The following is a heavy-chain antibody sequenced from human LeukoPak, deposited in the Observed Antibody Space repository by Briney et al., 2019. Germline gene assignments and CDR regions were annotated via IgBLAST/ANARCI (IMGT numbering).Heavy chain of an antibody. V-gene: IGHV4-39*07. D-gene: IGHD2-15*01. J-gene: IGHJ4*02. Sequence: SETLSLTCTVSGGSISSGDYYWSWIRQPPGKGLEWIGEINHSGSTNYNPSLKSRVTISVDTSKNQFSLKLSSVTAADTAVYYCGGSSGGAESFDYWGQGTLVTVSS. CDR1: GGSISSGDYY. CDR3: GGSSGGAESFDY. CDR2: INHSGST.